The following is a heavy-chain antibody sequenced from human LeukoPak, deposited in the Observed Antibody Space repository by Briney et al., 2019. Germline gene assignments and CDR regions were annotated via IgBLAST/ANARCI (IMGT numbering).Heavy chain of an antibody. J-gene: IGHJ4*02. CDR2: IFYSGST. CDR1: GGSISNSIYY. V-gene: IGHV4-39*01. Sequence: SETLSLTCTVSGGSISNSIYYWGWIRQPPGKGLECIGNIFYSGSTYYNPSLQSRVTISVDTSKNQFSLKLSSVTAADTAVYYCARRPVAGHFDYWAREPWSPSPQ. D-gene: IGHD6-19*01. CDR3: ARRPVAGHFDY.